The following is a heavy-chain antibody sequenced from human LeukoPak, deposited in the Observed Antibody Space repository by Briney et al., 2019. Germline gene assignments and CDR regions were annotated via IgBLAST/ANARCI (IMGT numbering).Heavy chain of an antibody. V-gene: IGHV2-70*01. CDR3: ARIYRDGYNYLDFDY. Sequence: SGPALLKPTQTLTLTCTFSGFSLSTSGMCVSWIRQPPGKALEWLSLIDWDDDKYYSTSLKTRLTISKDTSKNQVVLTMTNMDPVDTATYYCARIYRDGYNYLDFDYWGQGTLVTVSS. CDR2: IDWDDDK. D-gene: IGHD5-24*01. J-gene: IGHJ4*02. CDR1: GFSLSTSGMC.